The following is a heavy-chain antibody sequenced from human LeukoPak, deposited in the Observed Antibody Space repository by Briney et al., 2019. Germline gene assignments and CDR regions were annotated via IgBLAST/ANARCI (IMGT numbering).Heavy chain of an antibody. J-gene: IGHJ1*01. V-gene: IGHV4-4*07. CDR2: IYTSGST. CDR3: ARVGHCSSTSCYTSEYFQH. D-gene: IGHD2-2*02. CDR1: GGSISSYY. Sequence: SETLSLTCTVSGGSISSYYWSWIRQPAGKGLEWIGRIYTSGSTNYNPSLKGRVTMSVDTSKNQFSLKLSSVTAADTAVYYCARVGHCSSTSCYTSEYFQHWGQGTLVTVSS.